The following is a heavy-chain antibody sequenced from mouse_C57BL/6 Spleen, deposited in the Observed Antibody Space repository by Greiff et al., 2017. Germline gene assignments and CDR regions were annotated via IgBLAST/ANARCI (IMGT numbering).Heavy chain of an antibody. D-gene: IGHD2-4*01. J-gene: IGHJ4*01. CDR2: INPGSGGT. V-gene: IGHV1-54*01. CDR3: AREYYDYDGAMDY. CDR1: GYAFTNYL. Sequence: QVQLQQSGAELVRPGTSVKVSCKASGYAFTNYLIEWVKQRPGQGLEWIGVINPGSGGTNYNEKFKGKATLTADKSSSTAYMQLSSLTSEDSAVYFCAREYYDYDGAMDYWGQGTSVTVSS.